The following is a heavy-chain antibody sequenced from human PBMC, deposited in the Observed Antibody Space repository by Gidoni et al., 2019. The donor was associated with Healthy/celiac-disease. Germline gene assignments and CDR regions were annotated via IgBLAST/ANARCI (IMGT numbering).Heavy chain of an antibody. Sequence: QVQLVQSGAEVTKPGASVKVSCKASRFTFTSYYMHWVRQAPGQGLEWMGIINPSGGGTSYAQKFQGRVTMTRDPSTTTVYMELSSLRSEDTAVYYCARGLGSSWFIDYWGQGTLVTVSS. CDR2: INPSGGGT. D-gene: IGHD6-13*01. CDR1: RFTFTSYY. V-gene: IGHV1-46*01. J-gene: IGHJ4*02. CDR3: ARGLGSSWFIDY.